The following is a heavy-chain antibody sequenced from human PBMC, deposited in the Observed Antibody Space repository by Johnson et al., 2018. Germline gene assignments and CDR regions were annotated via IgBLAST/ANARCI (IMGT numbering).Heavy chain of an antibody. Sequence: VQLVESGGGLVQPGGSLRLSCEASGFTFSSYSMNWVRQAPVKGLEWVSYISSSGSVTYSADSVKGRVTISRDNAKNSLYLQMKSLRAEDTAMYYCAKSRAGGYYYYMDVWGKGTTVTVSS. D-gene: IGHD3-10*01. V-gene: IGHV3-48*01. CDR1: GFTFSSYS. CDR3: AKSRAGGYYYYMDV. J-gene: IGHJ6*03. CDR2: ISSSGSVT.